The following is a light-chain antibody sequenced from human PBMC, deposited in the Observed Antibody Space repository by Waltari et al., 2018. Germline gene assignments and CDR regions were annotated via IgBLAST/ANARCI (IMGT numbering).Light chain of an antibody. CDR3: GAWDDSLSGHYV. Sequence: QSVLTQPPSASGTPGQRVTISCSGSSSNIGSNHVYWYQQLPGMAPTLLIYRNDLRPSGVPDRFSGSKAGSSASLAISGLRSEDEADYYCGAWDDSLSGHYVFGTGTKVTV. CDR1: SSNIGSNH. J-gene: IGLJ1*01. V-gene: IGLV1-47*01. CDR2: RND.